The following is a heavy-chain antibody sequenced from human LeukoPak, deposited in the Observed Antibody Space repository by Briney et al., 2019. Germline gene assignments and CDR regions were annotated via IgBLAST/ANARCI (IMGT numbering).Heavy chain of an antibody. CDR2: IHHSGST. Sequence: SETLSLTCTVSGDAITSDKYYWGWIRQPPGKGLERIGNIHHSGSTYYSPSLKSRVTISVDTSKNQFSLRLNSVTAADTAIYYCARHPVYCGGTSCYFDYWGRGILVTVSS. CDR1: GDAITSDKYY. J-gene: IGHJ4*02. CDR3: ARHPVYCGGTSCYFDY. V-gene: IGHV4-39*01. D-gene: IGHD2-2*01.